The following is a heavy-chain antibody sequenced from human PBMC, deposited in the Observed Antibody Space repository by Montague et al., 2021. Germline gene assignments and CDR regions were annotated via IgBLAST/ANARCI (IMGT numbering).Heavy chain of an antibody. V-gene: IGHV6-1*01. J-gene: IGHJ5*02. CDR3: ARGWQKRFDP. CDR2: TYYRSKWYN. D-gene: IGHD5-24*01. CDR1: GYSVSSNDAT. Sequence: CPISGYSVSSNDATWNWIRQSPSRGLEWLGRTYYRSKWYNEYAISVKSRITVNPDTSKNQFSLLLNSVTPEDTAVYYCARGWQKRFDPWGQGTLVTVSS.